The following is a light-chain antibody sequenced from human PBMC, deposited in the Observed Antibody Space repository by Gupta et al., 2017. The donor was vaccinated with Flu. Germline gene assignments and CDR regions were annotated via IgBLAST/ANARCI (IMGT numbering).Light chain of an antibody. J-gene: IGKJ2*01. V-gene: IGKV3-11*01. CDR1: QSVGTY. CDR2: DAS. Sequence: IVLTHPPSTLSLSPGERATLPSRASQSVGTYLAWYKQTPGQTPRLLIYDASHRATGIPARFSGSRSGKDLTLSISSRVPEDFAVYYGQKRCYWPPYTFGQGTRLEI. CDR3: QKRCYWPPYT.